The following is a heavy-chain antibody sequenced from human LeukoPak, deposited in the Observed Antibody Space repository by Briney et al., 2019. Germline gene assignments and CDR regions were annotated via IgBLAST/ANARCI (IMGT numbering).Heavy chain of an antibody. J-gene: IGHJ4*02. CDR2: ISSSSSYI. CDR3: AKHYYGSGSQKYYFDY. D-gene: IGHD3-10*01. CDR1: GFTFSSYS. V-gene: IGHV3-21*01. Sequence: GGSLRLSCAASGFTFSSYSMNWVRQAPGKGLELVSSISSSSSYIYYADSVKGRFTISRDNSKNTLYLQMNSLRPEDTAVYYCAKHYYGSGSQKYYFDYWGQGTLVTVSS.